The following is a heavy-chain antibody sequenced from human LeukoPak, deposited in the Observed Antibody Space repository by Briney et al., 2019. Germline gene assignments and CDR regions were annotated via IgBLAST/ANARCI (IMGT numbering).Heavy chain of an antibody. CDR2: IYSSGST. D-gene: IGHD6-19*01. J-gene: IGHJ4*02. V-gene: IGHV4-4*07. CDR1: GGSISSYH. CDR3: AREGRLVRAFDY. Sequence: PSETLSLTCTVSGGSISSYHWSWIRQPAGKGLEWIGRIYSSGSTKYNPSLKSRVTISVDTSKNQFSLKLSSVTAADTAVYYCAREGRLVRAFDYWAREPWSPSPQ.